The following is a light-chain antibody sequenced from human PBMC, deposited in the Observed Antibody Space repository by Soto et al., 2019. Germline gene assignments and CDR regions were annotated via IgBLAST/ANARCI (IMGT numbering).Light chain of an antibody. CDR2: DVS. CDR3: SSYTSSRTLV. CDR1: SSDVGGYNY. Sequence: QSALTQPASVSGSPGQSITISCTGTSSDVGGYNYVSWYQQHPGKAPKLMIYDVSNRPSGVSNHFSGSKSGNTASLTISGLQAEDEADYYCSSYTSSRTLVFGTGTKLTVL. V-gene: IGLV2-14*01. J-gene: IGLJ1*01.